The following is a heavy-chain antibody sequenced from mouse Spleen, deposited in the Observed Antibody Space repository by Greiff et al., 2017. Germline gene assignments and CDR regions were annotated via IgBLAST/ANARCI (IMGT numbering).Heavy chain of an antibody. CDR1: GYTFTDYY. Sequence: EVQLQQSGPVLVKPGASVKMSCKASGYTFTDYYMNWVKQSHGKSLEWIGVINPYNGGTSYNQKFKGKATLTVDKSSSTAYMELNSLTSEDSAVYYCARDPFYGSSLDYWGQGTTLTVSS. CDR2: INPYNGGT. J-gene: IGHJ2*01. V-gene: IGHV1-19*01. CDR3: ARDPFYGSSLDY. D-gene: IGHD1-1*01.